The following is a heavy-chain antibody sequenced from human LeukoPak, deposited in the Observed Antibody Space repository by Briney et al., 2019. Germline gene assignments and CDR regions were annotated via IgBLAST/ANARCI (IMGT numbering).Heavy chain of an antibody. D-gene: IGHD2-2*01. Sequence: SETLSLTCAVYGGSFSGYYWSWIRQPPGKGLEWIGSISYIGSTYYNPSLKSRVTISVDTSKNQFSLKLSSVTAADTAVYYCARICSGTSCFVDYWGQGTLVTVSS. CDR2: ISYIGST. CDR3: ARICSGTSCFVDY. CDR1: GGSFSGYY. V-gene: IGHV4-34*01. J-gene: IGHJ4*02.